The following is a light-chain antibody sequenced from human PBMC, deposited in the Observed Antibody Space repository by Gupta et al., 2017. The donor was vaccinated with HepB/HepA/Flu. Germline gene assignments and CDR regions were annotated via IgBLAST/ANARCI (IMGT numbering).Light chain of an antibody. CDR3: QQYGSSLAAIT. Sequence: EIVLTQSPGTQSLSPGERATLSCRASQSVSSSYLAWYQQKPGQAPRLLIYGASSRATGIPDRFSGSGSGTDFTLTISRLEPEDFAVYDCQQYGSSLAAITFGQGTRLEMK. J-gene: IGKJ5*01. CDR2: GAS. CDR1: QSVSSSY. V-gene: IGKV3-20*01.